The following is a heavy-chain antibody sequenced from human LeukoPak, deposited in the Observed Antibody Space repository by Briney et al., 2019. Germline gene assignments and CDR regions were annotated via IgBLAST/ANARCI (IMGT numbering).Heavy chain of an antibody. J-gene: IGHJ3*02. CDR2: INPNSGGR. V-gene: IGHV1-2*02. D-gene: IGHD1-26*01. Sequence: ASVKVSCKASGYTFTDYHMHWVRQAPGQGLEWMGWINPNSGGRNYAQKFQGRVAMSRDTSISTVYMELTRLRSDDTAVYYCARDRGGATKYAFDIWGQGTLVTVSS. CDR3: ARDRGGATKYAFDI. CDR1: GYTFTDYH.